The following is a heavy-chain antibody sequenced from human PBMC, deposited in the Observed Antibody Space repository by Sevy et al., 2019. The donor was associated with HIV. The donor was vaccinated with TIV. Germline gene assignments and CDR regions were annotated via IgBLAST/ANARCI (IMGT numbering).Heavy chain of an antibody. CDR1: GFTFSSYA. Sequence: GGSLRLSCAASGFTFSSYAMHWVRQAPGKGLEWVAVISYVGSNKYYADSVKGRFTISRDNSKNTLYLQMNSLRAEDTAVYYCARDPGGPRHFFYWGQGTLVTVSS. J-gene: IGHJ4*02. CDR3: ARDPGGPRHFFY. V-gene: IGHV3-30-3*01. D-gene: IGHD3-3*02. CDR2: ISYVGSNK.